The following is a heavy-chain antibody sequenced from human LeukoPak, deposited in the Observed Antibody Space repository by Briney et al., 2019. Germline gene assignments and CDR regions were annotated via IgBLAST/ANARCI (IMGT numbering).Heavy chain of an antibody. D-gene: IGHD3-10*01. CDR1: GASINSDY. V-gene: IGHV4-4*07. CDR3: ARGCAPRVEKSSFAS. CDR2: IYASGST. J-gene: IGHJ4*02. Sequence: PSETLSLTCTVSGASINSDYWTWVRQVAGKGLEWIGRIYASGSTNYSPSLRTRVTMSVDTSKNQFSLDLSSVTAADTGVYYCARGCAPRVEKSSFASWGQGTLVTVSS.